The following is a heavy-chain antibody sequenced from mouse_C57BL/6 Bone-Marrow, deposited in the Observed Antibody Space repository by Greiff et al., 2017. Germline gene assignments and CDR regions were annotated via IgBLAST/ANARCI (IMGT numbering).Heavy chain of an antibody. J-gene: IGHJ1*03. CDR1: GYTFTSYW. CDR3: ARLLLPLWYFDV. Sequence: VQLQQPGAELVKPGASVKLSCKASGYTFTSYWMHWVKQRPGQGLEWIGMIHPNSGSTNYNEKFKSKATLTVDKSSSTAYMQLSSLTSEDSAVYYCARLLLPLWYFDVWGTGTTVTVSS. D-gene: IGHD1-1*01. CDR2: IHPNSGST. V-gene: IGHV1-64*01.